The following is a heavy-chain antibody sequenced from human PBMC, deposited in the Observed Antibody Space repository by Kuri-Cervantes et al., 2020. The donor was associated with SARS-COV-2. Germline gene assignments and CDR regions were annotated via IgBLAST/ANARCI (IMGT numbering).Heavy chain of an antibody. CDR2: INHSGST. Sequence: ESLKISCAVYGGSFSGYYWSWIRQPPGKGLEWIGEINHSGSTNYNPSLKSRVRISVDTSKNEISLRLNSLTAADTAVYYCARDSWGSYPLAAFDIWGQGTMVTVSS. D-gene: IGHD1-26*01. J-gene: IGHJ3*02. CDR1: GGSFSGYY. CDR3: ARDSWGSYPLAAFDI. V-gene: IGHV4-34*01.